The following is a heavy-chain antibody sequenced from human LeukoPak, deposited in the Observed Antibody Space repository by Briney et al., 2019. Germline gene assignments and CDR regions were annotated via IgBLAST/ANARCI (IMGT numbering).Heavy chain of an antibody. Sequence: ASVKVSCKASGYTFTGYYMHWVRQAPGQGLEWMGWINPNSGGTNYAQKFQGRVTMTRDTSISTAYTELSRLRSDDTAVYYCARGYAGGAAGICYYWGQGTLVTVSS. D-gene: IGHD6-13*01. CDR1: GYTFTGYY. V-gene: IGHV1-2*02. CDR3: ARGYAGGAAGICYY. J-gene: IGHJ4*02. CDR2: INPNSGGT.